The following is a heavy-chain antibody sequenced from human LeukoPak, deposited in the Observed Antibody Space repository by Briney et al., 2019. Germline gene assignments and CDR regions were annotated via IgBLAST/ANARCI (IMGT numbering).Heavy chain of an antibody. D-gene: IGHD1-26*01. CDR2: IYYSGST. V-gene: IGHV4-59*01. Sequence: SETLSLTCTVSGDSISSFYWSWIRQPPGKGLEWIGYIYYSGSTNYNPSLKSRVTISIDTSKNQFSLNPSSVIAADTAVYYCARVVTTGSYPNYFDYWGKGTLVTVSS. CDR1: GDSISSFY. J-gene: IGHJ4*02. CDR3: ARVVTTGSYPNYFDY.